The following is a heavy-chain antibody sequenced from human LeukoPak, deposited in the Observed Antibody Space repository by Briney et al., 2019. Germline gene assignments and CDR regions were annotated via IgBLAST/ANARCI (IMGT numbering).Heavy chain of an antibody. CDR1: GGSISSSNW. CDR3: ARGLHSSSSFSPSYYFDY. CDR2: INHSGST. J-gene: IGHJ4*02. D-gene: IGHD6-6*01. Sequence: SETLSLTCAVSGGSISSSNWWSWVRQPPGKGLEWIGEINHSGSTNYNPSLKSRVTISVDTSKNQFSLKLSSVTAADTAVYYCARGLHSSSSFSPSYYFDYWGQGTLVTVSS. V-gene: IGHV4-4*02.